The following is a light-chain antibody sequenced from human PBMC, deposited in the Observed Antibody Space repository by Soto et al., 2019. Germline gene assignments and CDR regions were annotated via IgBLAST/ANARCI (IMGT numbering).Light chain of an antibody. J-gene: IGLJ3*02. CDR2: GNN. CDR1: SSNIGAGYD. V-gene: IGLV1-40*01. Sequence: VLTQRPSVSGAPGQRVTISCTGSSSNIGAGYDVHWYQQLPGTAPKLLIYGNNNRPSGVPDRFSGSKSGTSASLAITGLQAEDEADYYCQSYDSSLSGWVFGGGTKVTVL. CDR3: QSYDSSLSGWV.